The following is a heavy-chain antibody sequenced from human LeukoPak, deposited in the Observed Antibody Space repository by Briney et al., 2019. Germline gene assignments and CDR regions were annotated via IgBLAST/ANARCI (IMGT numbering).Heavy chain of an antibody. Sequence: GGSLRLSCAASGFTFSSYAMHWVRQAPGEGLEWVAVISYDGSNKYYADSVKGRFTISRDNSKNTLYLQMNSLRAEDTAVYYCARDQIASRLVYWGQGTLVTVSS. J-gene: IGHJ4*02. CDR2: ISYDGSNK. V-gene: IGHV3-30-3*01. CDR1: GFTFSSYA. D-gene: IGHD6-25*01. CDR3: ARDQIASRLVY.